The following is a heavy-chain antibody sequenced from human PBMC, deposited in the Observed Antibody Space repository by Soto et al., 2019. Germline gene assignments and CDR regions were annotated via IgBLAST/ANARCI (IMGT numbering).Heavy chain of an antibody. CDR1: GFTFSGYT. CDR2: ISPGGSTI. V-gene: IGHV3-48*01. CDR3: ARAYSSSGRKKSLFDY. Sequence: EMQLVESGGGLVQSGGSLRLSCAASGFTFSGYTMNWVRQAPGKGLEWLAYISPGGSTIYYAVSVKARFTISRDNAKNSLYLQMNSLRAEDSAVYYCARAYSSSGRKKSLFDYWGQGTLVTVSS. J-gene: IGHJ4*02. D-gene: IGHD6-13*01.